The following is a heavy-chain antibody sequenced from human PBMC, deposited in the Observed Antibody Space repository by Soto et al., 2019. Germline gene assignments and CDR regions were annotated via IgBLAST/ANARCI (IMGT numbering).Heavy chain of an antibody. CDR2: INSDGSST. D-gene: IGHD2-2*01. CDR1: GLPLSSYW. V-gene: IGHV3-74*01. CDR3: ARVGYCSSTSCYYYYGMDV. Sequence: GGSRRLPCASDGLPLSSYWMHLVRHAPGKGLVWVSRINSDGSSTSYADSVKGRFTISRDNAKNTLYLQMNSLRAEDTAVYYCARVGYCSSTSCYYYYGMDVWGQGTTVTFSS. J-gene: IGHJ6*02.